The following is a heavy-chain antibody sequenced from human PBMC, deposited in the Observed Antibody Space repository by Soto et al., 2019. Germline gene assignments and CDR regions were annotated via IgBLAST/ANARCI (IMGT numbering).Heavy chain of an antibody. J-gene: IGHJ3*02. CDR2: ISSGGSYI. D-gene: IGHD6-19*01. CDR1: GLLFNSYN. CDR3: ARQSGIAVAGAGVNDAFDI. Sequence: EVLLVESGGGLVKPGGSLRLSCVGSGLLFNSYNMNWVRQAPGKGLEWVAFISSGGSYIYYADSVKGRFTISRDNAKNSLFLQMSSLRAEDTAVYHCARQSGIAVAGAGVNDAFDIWGQGTMVTVSS. V-gene: IGHV3-21*01.